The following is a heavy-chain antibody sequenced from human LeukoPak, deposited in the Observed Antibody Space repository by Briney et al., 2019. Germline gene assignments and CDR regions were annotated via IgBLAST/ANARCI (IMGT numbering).Heavy chain of an antibody. Sequence: ASVKVSCKASGYTFTSYYMHWVRQAPGQGLEWMGLINPTGGSTGYAQKFQGRVTMTRDMSTSTDYMELSSLRSEDTAIYYCTRDNSVGDNAWWFDPWGQGTLVTVSS. D-gene: IGHD1-26*01. CDR2: INPTGGST. CDR1: GYTFTSYY. CDR3: TRDNSVGDNAWWFDP. J-gene: IGHJ5*02. V-gene: IGHV1-46*01.